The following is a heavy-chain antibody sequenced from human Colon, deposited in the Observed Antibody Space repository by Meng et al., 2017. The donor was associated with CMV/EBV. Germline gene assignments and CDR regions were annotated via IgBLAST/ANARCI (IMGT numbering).Heavy chain of an antibody. Sequence: SETLSLTCTVPGGSISRSSYYWSWVRRRPGKGLEWIGFIHYNGNTDYKLPLKSRLTISIDTSKNQFFLNLRSVTAADTAMYHCVKIEGRCDSQSCSYYRWFDPWGQGILVTVSS. CDR3: VKIEGRCDSQSCSYYRWFDP. CDR2: IHYNGNT. V-gene: IGHV4-61*01. CDR1: GGSISRSSYY. D-gene: IGHD2/OR15-2a*01. J-gene: IGHJ5*02.